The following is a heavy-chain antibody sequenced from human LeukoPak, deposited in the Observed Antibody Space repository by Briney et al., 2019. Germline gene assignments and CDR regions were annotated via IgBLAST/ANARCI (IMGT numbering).Heavy chain of an antibody. J-gene: IGHJ4*02. CDR3: AKDMGYSGNYRTPDY. CDR2: IAGSDGFT. CDR1: GFPFSSYA. V-gene: IGHV3-23*01. D-gene: IGHD1-26*01. Sequence: GGSLRLSCAASGFPFSSYAMNWVRQAPGKGLEWVSVIAGSDGFTQYADSVKGRFTISRDNSKNTVYLQMNRLRAEDTALYYCAKDMGYSGNYRTPDYWGQGTLVTVSS.